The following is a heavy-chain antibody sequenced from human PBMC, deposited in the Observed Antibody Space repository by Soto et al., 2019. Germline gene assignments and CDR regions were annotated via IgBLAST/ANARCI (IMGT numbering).Heavy chain of an antibody. Sequence: ASVKVSCKVSGYTLTELSMHWVRQAPGKGLEWMGGFDPEDGETIYAQKFQGRVTMTEDTSTDTAYMELSSLRSDDTAVYYCARNYYDSSDRDYLDYWGQGTPVTVSS. D-gene: IGHD3-22*01. V-gene: IGHV1-24*01. CDR2: FDPEDGET. J-gene: IGHJ4*02. CDR1: GYTLTELS. CDR3: ARNYYDSSDRDYLDY.